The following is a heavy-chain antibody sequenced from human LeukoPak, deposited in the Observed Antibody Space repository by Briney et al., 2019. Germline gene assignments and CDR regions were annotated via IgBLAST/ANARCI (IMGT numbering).Heavy chain of an antibody. D-gene: IGHD3-10*01. V-gene: IGHV1-46*01. CDR1: GYTFTSYY. CDR2: INPSGGST. CDR3: ARGLGSGSYYGA. J-gene: IGHJ5*02. Sequence: GASVKVSCKASGYTFTSYYMHWVRQAPGQGLEWMGIINPSGGSTSYAQKFQGRVTMTRDTSISTAYMELSRLRSDDTAVYYCARGLGSGSYYGAWGQGTLVTVSS.